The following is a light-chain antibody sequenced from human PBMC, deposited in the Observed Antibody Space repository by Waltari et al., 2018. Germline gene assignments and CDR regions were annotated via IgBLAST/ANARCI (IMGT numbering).Light chain of an antibody. CDR3: QHYVRLPAT. J-gene: IGKJ1*01. CDR2: GAS. CDR1: LSVSRS. Sequence: EIVLTQSPGTLSLSPGERATLSCRASLSVSRSLAWYQQKPGQAPRLLIYGASNRATGIPDRFSGSGSGTDFSLTISRLEPEDFAVYYCQHYVRLPATFGQGTKVEIK. V-gene: IGKV3-20*01.